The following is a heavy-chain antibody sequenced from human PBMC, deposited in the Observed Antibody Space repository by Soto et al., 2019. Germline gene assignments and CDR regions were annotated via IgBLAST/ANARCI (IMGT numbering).Heavy chain of an antibody. CDR3: ARDQGITTFGVYSMYYYGMDV. CDR1: GDTFSTYT. D-gene: IGHD3-3*01. CDR2: IIPRSATS. J-gene: IGHJ6*02. Sequence: SVKVSCKASGDTFSTYTITWMRQAPGQGLEWMGGIIPRSATSNYAQKFQGRVTITADESTSTAYMDLRSLRSDDTAVYYCARDQGITTFGVYSMYYYGMDVWGQGTTVTVSS. V-gene: IGHV1-69*13.